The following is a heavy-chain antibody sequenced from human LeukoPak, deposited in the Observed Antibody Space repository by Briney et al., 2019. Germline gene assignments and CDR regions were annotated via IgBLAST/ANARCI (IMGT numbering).Heavy chain of an antibody. CDR3: ARLRRNIANH. V-gene: IGHV4-38-2*02. CDR2: IYYSGST. J-gene: IGHJ5*02. D-gene: IGHD2/OR15-2a*01. Sequence: PSETLSLTCTVSGYSISSGYYWGWIRQPPGKGLEWIGSIYYSGSTYYNPSLKSRVTVSVDTSKNQFSLKLSSVTAADTAVYYCARLRRNIANHWGQGTLVTVSS. CDR1: GYSISSGYY.